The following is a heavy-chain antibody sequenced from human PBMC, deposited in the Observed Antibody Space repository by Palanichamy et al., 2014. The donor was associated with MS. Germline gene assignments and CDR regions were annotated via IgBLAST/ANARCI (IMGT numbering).Heavy chain of an antibody. V-gene: IGHV4-30-4*01. CDR1: VAPSAVVITT. Sequence: QLQESGPRTGEAFTRPCPSPALSLVAPSAVVITTGVGSASPHGKGLEWIGYIYYSGSTYYNPSLKSRVTISVDTSKNQFSLKLSSVTAADTAVYYCARGPSRSGGSCYACAFDIWGQGTMVTVSS. CDR2: IYYSGST. CDR3: ARGPSRSGGSCYACAFDI. J-gene: IGHJ3*02. D-gene: IGHD2-15*01.